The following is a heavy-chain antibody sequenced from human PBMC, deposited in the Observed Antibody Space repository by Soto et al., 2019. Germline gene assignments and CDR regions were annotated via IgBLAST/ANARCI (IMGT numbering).Heavy chain of an antibody. Sequence: GSLRLSCAASGFTFSSYGMHWVRQAPGKGLEWVAVISYDGSNKYYADSVKGRFTISRDNSKNTLYLQMNSLRAEDTAVYYCAKERTYCGGDCYLGALDYWGQGTLVTVSS. CDR1: GFTFSSYG. CDR2: ISYDGSNK. D-gene: IGHD2-21*02. V-gene: IGHV3-30*18. J-gene: IGHJ4*02. CDR3: AKERTYCGGDCYLGALDY.